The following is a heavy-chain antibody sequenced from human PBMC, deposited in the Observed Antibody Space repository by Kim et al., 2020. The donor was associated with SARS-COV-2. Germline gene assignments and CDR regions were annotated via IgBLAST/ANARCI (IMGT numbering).Heavy chain of an antibody. Sequence: SETLSPTCTVSGGSISNYYWGWIRQPPEKGLEFVGYVTSGGRTSYCPSLQSRVTISSDTSNNQFSLKLTSVTAADTAVYYCARAEDSRTFDYWGQGALV. J-gene: IGHJ4*02. CDR3: ARAEDSRTFDY. V-gene: IGHV4-59*13. CDR2: VTSGGRT. CDR1: GGSISNYY.